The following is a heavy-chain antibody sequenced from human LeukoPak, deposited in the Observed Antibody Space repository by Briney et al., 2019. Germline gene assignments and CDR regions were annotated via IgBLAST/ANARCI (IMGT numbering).Heavy chain of an antibody. CDR2: IRYDGSNK. D-gene: IGHD3-9*01. CDR3: AKGDILTGYYNWYFDY. J-gene: IGHJ4*02. CDR1: GFTFNTYG. Sequence: GGSLRLSCAASGFTFNTYGMHWVRQAPGKGLEWVAFIRYDGSNKYYADSVKGRFTISRDNSKNTLYLQMNSLRAEDTAVYYCAKGDILTGYYNWYFDYWGQGTLVTVSS. V-gene: IGHV3-30*02.